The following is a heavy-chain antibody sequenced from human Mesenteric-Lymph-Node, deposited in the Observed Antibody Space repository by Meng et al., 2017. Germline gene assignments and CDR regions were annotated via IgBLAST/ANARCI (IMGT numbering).Heavy chain of an antibody. CDR1: GYSFTSYW. CDR2: IYPGDSDT. V-gene: IGHV5-51*01. D-gene: IGHD5-12*01. CDR3: ARQPDSGYLYYYYGMDV. Sequence: GGSLRLSCTGSGYSFTSYWIGWVRQMPGKGLEWMGIIYPGDSDTRYSPSFHSQVTISSDKSISTAYLQWSSLKASDTAMYYCARQPDSGYLYYYYGMDVWGQGTTVTVSS. J-gene: IGHJ6*02.